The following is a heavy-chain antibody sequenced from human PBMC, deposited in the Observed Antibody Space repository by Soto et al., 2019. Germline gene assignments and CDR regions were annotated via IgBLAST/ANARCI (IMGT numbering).Heavy chain of an antibody. CDR1: GFTFSSYA. V-gene: IGHV3-23*01. J-gene: IGHJ4*02. CDR2: ISGSGYST. CDR3: AKTLYYYDTSGYQ. Sequence: EVQLLESGGGLVQPGGSLRLSCAASGFTFSSYAMRWVRQAPGKGLEWVSAISGSGYSTYYADSVKGRFTISRDNSKNRLYRQMNSLRAEDPAVYYCAKTLYYYDTSGYQWGQGTLVTVSS. D-gene: IGHD3-22*01.